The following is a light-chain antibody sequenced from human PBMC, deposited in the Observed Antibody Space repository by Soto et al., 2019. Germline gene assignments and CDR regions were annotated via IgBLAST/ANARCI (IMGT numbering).Light chain of an antibody. CDR1: QSIIRY. CDR2: STS. Sequence: DIQMTQSPSSLSASVGDRVTITCRASQSIIRYINWYQQKQGQAPKLLIDSTSRLLYWVPSRFIGSGSGTYFSLTISSLQPEDFATYHCQQSYNIPWTFGQGTKVEIK. V-gene: IGKV1-39*01. CDR3: QQSYNIPWT. J-gene: IGKJ1*01.